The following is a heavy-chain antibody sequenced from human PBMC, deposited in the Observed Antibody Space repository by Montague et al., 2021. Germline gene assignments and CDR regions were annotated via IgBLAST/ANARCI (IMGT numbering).Heavy chain of an antibody. CDR3: ACFGTPLRVAFDI. Sequence: TLSLTCTVSGGSISSGGYYWSWIRQHPGRGREWIGYTYYSGNTYYTPSLKSRVTISVDTSKNHFSLNLTSVTAADTAVYYCACFGTPLRVAFDIWGQGTMVTVSS. J-gene: IGHJ3*02. D-gene: IGHD1-1*01. CDR2: TYYSGNT. CDR1: GGSISSGGYY. V-gene: IGHV4-31*03.